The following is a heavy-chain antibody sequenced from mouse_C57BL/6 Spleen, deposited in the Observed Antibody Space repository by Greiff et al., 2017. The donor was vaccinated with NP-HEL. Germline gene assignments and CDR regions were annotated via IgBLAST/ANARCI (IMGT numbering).Heavy chain of an antibody. CDR3: AGRYDYPHYVDY. V-gene: IGHV1-9*01. Sequence: QVQLQQSGAELMKPGASVKLSCKATGYTFTGYWIEWVKQSPGHGLEWIGEILPGSGSNNYHEKFKGKATFTADISSNTAYMQLCSLTTEDSAISYWAGRYDYPHYVDYWGQGTTVTVSS. CDR2: ILPGSGSN. CDR1: GYTFTGYW. J-gene: IGHJ2*01. D-gene: IGHD2-13*01.